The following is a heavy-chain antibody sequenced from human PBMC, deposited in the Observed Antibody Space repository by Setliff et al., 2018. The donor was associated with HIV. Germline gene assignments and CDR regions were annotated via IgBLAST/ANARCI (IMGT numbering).Heavy chain of an antibody. J-gene: IGHJ5*02. V-gene: IGHV4-59*04. CDR1: GGSISSYY. CDR3: ARYRSKLDWFDP. Sequence: PSETLSLTCTVSGGSISSYYWSWIRQPPGRGLEWIGYIYYSGSTYYNPSLKSRVTISVDTSKNQFSLKLRSVTAADTAVYYCARYRSKLDWFDPWGQGTLVTVSS. CDR2: IYYSGST. D-gene: IGHD5-12*01.